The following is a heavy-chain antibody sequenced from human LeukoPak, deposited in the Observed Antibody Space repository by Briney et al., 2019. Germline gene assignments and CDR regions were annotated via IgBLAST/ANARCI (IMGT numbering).Heavy chain of an antibody. CDR3: AKVRGGIVVVPAAIPYYFDY. CDR1: GFTFSSYS. V-gene: IGHV3-23*01. J-gene: IGHJ4*02. CDR2: ISGSGGST. D-gene: IGHD2-2*02. Sequence: GGSLRLSCAASGFTFSSYSMNWVRQAPGKGLEWVSAISGSGGSTYYADSVKGRFTISRDNSKNTLYLQMNSLRAEDTAVYYCAKVRGGIVVVPAAIPYYFDYWGQGTLVTVSS.